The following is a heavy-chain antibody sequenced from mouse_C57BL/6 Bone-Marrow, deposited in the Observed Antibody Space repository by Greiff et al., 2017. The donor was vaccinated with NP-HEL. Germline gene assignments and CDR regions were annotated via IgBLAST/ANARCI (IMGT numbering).Heavy chain of an antibody. CDR3: ARRDLLLLFAY. V-gene: IGHV1-81*01. Sequence: VQLVESGAELARPGASVKLSCKASGYTFTSYGISWVKQRTGQGLEWIGEIYPRSGNTYYNEKFKGKATLTADKSSSTAYMELRSLTSEDSAVYFCARRDLLLLFAYWGQGTLVTVSA. J-gene: IGHJ3*01. CDR2: IYPRSGNT. D-gene: IGHD1-1*01. CDR1: GYTFTSYG.